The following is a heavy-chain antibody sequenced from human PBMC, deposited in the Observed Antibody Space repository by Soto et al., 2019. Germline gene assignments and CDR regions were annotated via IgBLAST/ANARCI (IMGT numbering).Heavy chain of an antibody. J-gene: IGHJ4*02. CDR2: IYYSGST. D-gene: IGHD3-10*01. CDR3: ARSYGAGRGDFDY. CDR1: GGSISSGGYY. Sequence: LSLTCTVSGGSISSGGYYWSWIRQHPGKGLEWIGYIYYSGSTYYNPSLKSRVTKSVDTSKNQFSLKLSSVTAADTAVYYCARSYGAGRGDFDYWGQGTLVTVSS. V-gene: IGHV4-31*03.